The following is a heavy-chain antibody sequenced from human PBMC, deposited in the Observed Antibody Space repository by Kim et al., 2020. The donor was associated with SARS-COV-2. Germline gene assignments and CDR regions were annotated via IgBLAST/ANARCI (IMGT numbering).Heavy chain of an antibody. Sequence: GGSLRLSCAASGFSFNTYGMNWVRQAPGKGLEWLSYISSSSTTIYYANSVKGRFTVSRDNAKNTLYLQMNSLRAEDTATYYCVRDPGYYFGEGTLVIVCS. D-gene: IGHD7-27*01. CDR2: ISSSSTTI. J-gene: IGHJ4*02. CDR3: VRDPGYY. CDR1: GFSFNTYG. V-gene: IGHV3-48*04.